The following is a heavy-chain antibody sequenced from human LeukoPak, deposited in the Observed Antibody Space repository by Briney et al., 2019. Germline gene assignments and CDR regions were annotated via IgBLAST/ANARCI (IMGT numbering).Heavy chain of an antibody. CDR3: AKSPPSIAAAPTGSLDY. CDR1: GFTFSSYS. Sequence: GGSLRLSCAASGFTFSSYSMNWVRQAPGKGLEWVSSISSSSSYIYYADSVKGRFTISRDNSKNTLYLQMNSLRAEDTAVYYCAKSPPSIAAAPTGSLDYWGQGTLVTVSS. J-gene: IGHJ4*02. V-gene: IGHV3-21*01. CDR2: ISSSSSYI. D-gene: IGHD6-13*01.